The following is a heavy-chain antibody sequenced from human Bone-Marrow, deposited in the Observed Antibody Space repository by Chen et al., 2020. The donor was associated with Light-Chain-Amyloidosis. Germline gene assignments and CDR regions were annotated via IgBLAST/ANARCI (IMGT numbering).Heavy chain of an antibody. CDR2: IHTDGSTT. Sequence: EVQLVESGGGLVQPGGCLRLYCAASGFSFSSYWMHWVRQAPGKGLVWVSRIHTDGSTTTYADSVRGRFTISRDNAKNTLFLQMSSLRAEDTAIYYCVYDSHREAAFDIWGQGTMVTVSS. CDR3: VYDSHREAAFDI. D-gene: IGHD3-22*01. V-gene: IGHV3-74*02. CDR1: GFSFSSYW. J-gene: IGHJ3*02.